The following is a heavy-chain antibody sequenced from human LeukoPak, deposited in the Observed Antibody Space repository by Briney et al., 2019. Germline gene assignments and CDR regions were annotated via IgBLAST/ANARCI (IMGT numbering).Heavy chain of an antibody. CDR1: GYTFTSYG. CDR2: ISPYNGNT. Sequence: GASVMVSCKASGYTFTSYGISWVRQAPGQGLKWMGWISPYNGNTNYAQKIEGRVTMTTDTSTSTAYMELRSLRSDDTTVYYCARDGITADSDYYDSSGYSAFDIWGQGTMVTVSS. D-gene: IGHD3-22*01. J-gene: IGHJ3*02. CDR3: ARDGITADSDYYDSSGYSAFDI. V-gene: IGHV1-18*01.